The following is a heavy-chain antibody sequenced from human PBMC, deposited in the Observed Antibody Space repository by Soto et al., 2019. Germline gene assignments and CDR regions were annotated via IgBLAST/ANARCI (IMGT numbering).Heavy chain of an antibody. CDR2: IKVDGSEK. V-gene: IGHV3-7*03. CDR3: ARDEICDGVKCTLGYFQE. CDR1: GFTLKDYW. Sequence: DVQLVDSGGGLVQSGGSLRLSCAASGFTLKDYWMNWVRQAPGKGLEWVANIKVDGSEKNYVDSVKGRFTISRDNAKNSLYLQMSNLRAEDTAVYYCARDEICDGVKCTLGYFQEWGQGTLVTVSS. J-gene: IGHJ1*01. D-gene: IGHD2-21*01.